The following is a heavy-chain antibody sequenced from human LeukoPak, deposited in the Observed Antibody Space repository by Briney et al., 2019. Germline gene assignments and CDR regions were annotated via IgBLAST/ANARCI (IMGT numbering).Heavy chain of an antibody. D-gene: IGHD3-22*01. Sequence: SETLSLTCAVYGGSFSGYYWSWIRQPPGKGLEWIGEINHSGSTNYNPSLKSRVTISVDTSKNQFSLQLNSVTPEDTAVYYCARDDYYDLFNSFDPWGQGTLVAVSS. CDR2: INHSGST. CDR1: GGSFSGYY. J-gene: IGHJ5*02. V-gene: IGHV4-34*01. CDR3: ARDDYYDLFNSFDP.